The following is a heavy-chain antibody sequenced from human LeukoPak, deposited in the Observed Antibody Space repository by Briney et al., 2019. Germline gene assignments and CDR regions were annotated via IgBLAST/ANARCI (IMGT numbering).Heavy chain of an antibody. CDR3: AKDCSSTSCFWGY. D-gene: IGHD2-2*01. CDR2: IRYDGSNK. CDR1: GFTLSSYG. Sequence: PGGSLRLSCAASGFTLSSYGMHWVRQAPGKGLEWVAFIRYDGSNKYYADSVKGRFTISRDNSKNTLYLQMNSLRAEDTAVYYCAKDCSSTSCFWGYWGQGTLVTVSS. J-gene: IGHJ4*02. V-gene: IGHV3-30*02.